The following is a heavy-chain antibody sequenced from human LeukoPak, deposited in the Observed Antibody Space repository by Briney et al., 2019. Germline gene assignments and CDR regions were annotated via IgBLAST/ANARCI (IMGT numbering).Heavy chain of an antibody. D-gene: IGHD3-22*01. CDR2: ISGSGEFI. V-gene: IGHV3-21*01. CDR1: GFTFSSYS. J-gene: IGHJ4*02. CDR3: ARDDSHGYHFFDS. Sequence: GGSLRLSCAASGFTFSSYSMNWIRQAPGKRLEWVSSISGSGEFIYYGDSVKGRVTISRDNGKNSLYLQMNSVRPEDMAVYYCARDDSHGYHFFDSWGRGTLVTVSS.